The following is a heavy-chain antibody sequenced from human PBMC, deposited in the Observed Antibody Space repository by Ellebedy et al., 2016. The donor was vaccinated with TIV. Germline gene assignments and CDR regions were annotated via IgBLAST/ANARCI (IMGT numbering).Heavy chain of an antibody. V-gene: IGHV1-8*01. CDR2: MNPNSGNT. J-gene: IGHJ4*02. CDR1: GYTFTDYD. Sequence: AASVKVSCKASGYTFTDYDINWVRQATGQGLEWLGWMNPNSGNTGYAQKFQGRVTMTRDTSINTAYMELRSLTSEDTAVSFCAKNLPRTGDFEHWGQGTLVTVSS. CDR3: AKNLPRTGDFEH. D-gene: IGHD7-27*01.